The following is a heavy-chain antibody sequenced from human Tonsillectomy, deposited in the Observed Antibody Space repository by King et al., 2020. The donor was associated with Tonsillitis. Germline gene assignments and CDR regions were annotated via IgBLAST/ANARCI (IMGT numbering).Heavy chain of an antibody. CDR3: ARGYSRSWYGGRFFDS. CDR2: FYHSGGT. D-gene: IGHD6-13*01. J-gene: IGHJ4*02. V-gene: IGHV4-59*01. Sequence: LQLQESGPGLVKPSETLSLTCTVSGASISSSYWNWIRQPPGKGLEWIGYFYHSGGTDYNPSLESRVTISVDTSKKQVSLKLSSVTAADTAVYYCARGYSRSWYGGRFFDSWGQGTLVTVSS. CDR1: GASISSSY.